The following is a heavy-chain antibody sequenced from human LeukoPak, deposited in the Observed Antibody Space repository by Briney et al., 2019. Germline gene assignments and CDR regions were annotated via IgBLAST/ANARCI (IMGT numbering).Heavy chain of an antibody. CDR1: GGSISSYY. J-gene: IGHJ4*02. D-gene: IGHD3-22*01. V-gene: IGHV4-59*08. CDR3: ARQKDYYDSSGYSYYFDY. Sequence: SETLSLTCTVSGGSISSYYWSWIRQPPGKGLEWIGYIYYSGSTNHNPSLKSRVTISVDTSKNQFSLKLSSVTAADTAVYYCARQKDYYDSSGYSYYFDYWGQGTLVTVSS. CDR2: IYYSGST.